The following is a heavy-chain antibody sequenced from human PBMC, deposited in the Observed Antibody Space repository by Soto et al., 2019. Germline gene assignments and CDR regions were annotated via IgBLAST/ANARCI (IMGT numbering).Heavy chain of an antibody. CDR3: ARDGDYIWGSYPKAPFDY. CDR2: ISHSSSYI. Sequence: SLRLSCAVSGVTFSNFAMNWVRQAPGKGLEWVSSISHSSSYIYYADSVKGRFTISRDNAKNTLYLQMNSLRAEDTAVYYCARDGDYIWGSYPKAPFDYWGQGTLVTVSS. V-gene: IGHV3-21*01. D-gene: IGHD3-16*02. CDR1: GVTFSNFA. J-gene: IGHJ4*02.